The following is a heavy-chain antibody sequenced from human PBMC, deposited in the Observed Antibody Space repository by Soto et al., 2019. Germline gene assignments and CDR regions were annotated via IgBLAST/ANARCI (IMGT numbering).Heavy chain of an antibody. V-gene: IGHV1-69*01. J-gene: IGHJ6*02. D-gene: IGHD5-12*01. CDR2: IIPIFGTA. CDR1: GGTFSSYA. Sequence: QVQLVQSGAEVKKPGSSVKVSCKASGGTFSSYAISWVRQAPGQGLEWMGGIIPIFGTANYAQKFQGRVTITADESTRTAYMELSSLRSEDTAVYYCARDHQVRAGGNDHPNPDYYYYGMDVWGQGTTVTVSS. CDR3: ARDHQVRAGGNDHPNPDYYYYGMDV.